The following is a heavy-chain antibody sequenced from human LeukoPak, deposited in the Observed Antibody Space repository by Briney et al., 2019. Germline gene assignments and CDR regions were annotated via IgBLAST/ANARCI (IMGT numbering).Heavy chain of an antibody. Sequence: GSSVKVSCKASGGTFSSYAISWVRQAPGQGLEWMGGIIPIFGTANYAQEFQGRVTITTDESTSTAYMELSSLRSEDTAVYYCGYSYGYCRYYYYYYMDVWGKGTTVTVSS. V-gene: IGHV1-69*05. CDR1: GGTFSSYA. J-gene: IGHJ6*03. CDR3: GYSYGYCRYYYYYYMDV. CDR2: IIPIFGTA. D-gene: IGHD5-18*01.